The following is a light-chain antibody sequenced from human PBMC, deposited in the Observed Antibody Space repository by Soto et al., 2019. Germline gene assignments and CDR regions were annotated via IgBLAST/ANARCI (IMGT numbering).Light chain of an antibody. CDR1: QSVFHRSNNKNF. CDR2: WAS. Sequence: DIVMTQSPDSLAVSLGERATIKCKSSQSVFHRSNNKNFLAWYQQKPGQPPKLLIYWASARESGVPDRLSGSGSGTDFTLTISSLQAEDVAVYYCQQYYSSPTFGGGTKVEIK. V-gene: IGKV4-1*01. CDR3: QQYYSSPT. J-gene: IGKJ4*01.